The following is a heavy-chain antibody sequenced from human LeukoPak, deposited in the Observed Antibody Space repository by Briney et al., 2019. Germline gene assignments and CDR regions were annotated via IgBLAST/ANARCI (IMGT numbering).Heavy chain of an antibody. V-gene: IGHV3-23*01. Sequence: PGGSLRLSCLASGFIFRSSAMSGVRQPPAKGLEWVSALSGNGATIYYAESVKGRFPISRDNSKNPLYLQMTSLRAGDTAVYSCAKDSDMWIRLTSHSEYWGQGALVTVSS. CDR2: LSGNGATI. J-gene: IGHJ4*02. CDR1: GFIFRSSA. D-gene: IGHD5-18*01. CDR3: AKDSDMWIRLTSHSEY.